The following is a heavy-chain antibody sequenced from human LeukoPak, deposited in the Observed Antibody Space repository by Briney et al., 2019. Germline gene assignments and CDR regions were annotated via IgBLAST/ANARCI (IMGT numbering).Heavy chain of an antibody. CDR2: IIPIFGIA. D-gene: IGHD1-26*01. CDR1: GGTFSSYA. CDR3: ARDEVGDSELLYYFGY. V-gene: IGHV1-69*04. J-gene: IGHJ4*02. Sequence: ASVKVSCKASGGTFSSYAISWVRQAPGQGLEWMGRIIPIFGIANYAQKFQGRVTITADKSTSTAYMELSSLRSEDTAVYYCARDEVGDSELLYYFGYWGQGTLVTVSS.